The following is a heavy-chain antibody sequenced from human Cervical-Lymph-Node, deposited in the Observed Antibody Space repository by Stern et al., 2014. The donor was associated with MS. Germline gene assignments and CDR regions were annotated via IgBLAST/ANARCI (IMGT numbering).Heavy chain of an antibody. Sequence: QVQLQESGPGLVKPSETLSLTCTVSGASISSSYWSWIRQPPGKGQEWIAYVYYRGITNSNSHPRRRVTISIDMAKNQFSLKVTSVTAADTAVYYCAKWGTGGYGHFDYWGQGSLVTVSS. D-gene: IGHD3-16*01. V-gene: IGHV4-59*01. J-gene: IGHJ4*02. CDR3: AKWGTGGYGHFDY. CDR1: GASISSSY. CDR2: VYYRGIT.